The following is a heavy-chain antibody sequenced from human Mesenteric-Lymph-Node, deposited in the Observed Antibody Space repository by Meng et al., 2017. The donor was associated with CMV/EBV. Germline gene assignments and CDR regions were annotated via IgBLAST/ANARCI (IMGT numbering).Heavy chain of an antibody. D-gene: IGHD2-2*01. Sequence: GESLKISCAASGFTVSSNYMSWVRQAPGKGLEWVSVIYSGGSTYYADSVKGQFTISRDNSKNTLYLQMNSLRAEDTAVYYCSLGYCSSTSCYPPYYFDYWGQGTLVTVSS. CDR3: SLGYCSSTSCYPPYYFDY. CDR2: IYSGGST. CDR1: GFTVSSNY. V-gene: IGHV3-53*01. J-gene: IGHJ4*02.